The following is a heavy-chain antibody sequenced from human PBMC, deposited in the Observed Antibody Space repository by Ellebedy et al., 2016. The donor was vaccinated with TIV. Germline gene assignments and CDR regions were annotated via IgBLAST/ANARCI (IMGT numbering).Heavy chain of an antibody. D-gene: IGHD1-1*01. V-gene: IGHV4-61*01. CDR1: RGSVSSGSYY. CDR3: TRSLEDQLEAFDT. CDR2: IYYSGST. J-gene: IGHJ3*02. Sequence: SETLSLTXTVSRGSVSSGSYYWSWIRQPPGKGLEWIGYIYYSGSTKYNPSLKSRVTISVDTSKKQISLKLRSVTAADTAVYYCTRSLEDQLEAFDTWGQGTTVTVSS.